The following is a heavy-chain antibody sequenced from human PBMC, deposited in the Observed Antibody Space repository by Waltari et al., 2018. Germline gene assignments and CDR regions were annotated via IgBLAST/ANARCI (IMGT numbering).Heavy chain of an antibody. Sequence: QVTLVQSGAEVKKTGASVRVSCKASGYTFTKYYIHWVRQAPGQGLECMGRINPKSGDANYTQPFQGRVIMTRDTSINTAYLEVTGLTSDDTAIFYCATANILGIGTFDYWGQGTLVSVSS. CDR2: INPKSGDA. D-gene: IGHD1-1*01. V-gene: IGHV1-2*06. J-gene: IGHJ4*02. CDR1: GYTFTKYY. CDR3: ATANILGIGTFDY.